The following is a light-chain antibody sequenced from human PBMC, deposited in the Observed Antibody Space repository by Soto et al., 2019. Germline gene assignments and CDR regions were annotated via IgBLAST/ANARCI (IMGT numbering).Light chain of an antibody. J-gene: IGKJ1*01. CDR1: QSVLYSSNNKNY. CDR2: WAS. Sequence: DIVMTQSPDSLAVSLGERATINRKSSQSVLYSSNNKNYLAWYQQKPGQPPKLLIYWASTRESGVPDRFSGSGSGTDFTLTISSLQAEDVAVYYCQQYYSTPRTFGQGTKVDI. V-gene: IGKV4-1*01. CDR3: QQYYSTPRT.